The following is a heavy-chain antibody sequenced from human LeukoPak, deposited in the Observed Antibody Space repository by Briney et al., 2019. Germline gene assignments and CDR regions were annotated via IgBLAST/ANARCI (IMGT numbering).Heavy chain of an antibody. V-gene: IGHV1-46*01. CDR2: INPSGGST. CDR1: GYTFTSYY. D-gene: IGHD3-9*01. Sequence: GASVKVSCKASGYTFTSYYMHWVRQAPGQGLEWMGIINPSGGSTSYAQKLQGRVTMTTDTSTSTAYMKLRSLRSDDTAVYYCARDSLDDTLTGDELDYWGQGTLVTVSS. CDR3: ARDSLDDTLTGDELDY. J-gene: IGHJ4*02.